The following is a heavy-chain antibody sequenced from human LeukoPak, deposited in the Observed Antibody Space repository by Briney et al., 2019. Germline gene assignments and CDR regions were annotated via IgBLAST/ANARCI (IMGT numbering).Heavy chain of an antibody. CDR1: GGSISIYY. V-gene: IGHV4-59*08. D-gene: IGHD6-13*01. Sequence: SETLSLTCTVSGGSISIYYWSWIRQPPGKGLEWIGYIYYSGSTNYNPSLKSRVTISVDTSKNQFSLKLSSVTAADTAVYYCASCIAAADYYYGMDVWGQGTTVTVSS. CDR3: ASCIAAADYYYGMDV. CDR2: IYYSGST. J-gene: IGHJ6*02.